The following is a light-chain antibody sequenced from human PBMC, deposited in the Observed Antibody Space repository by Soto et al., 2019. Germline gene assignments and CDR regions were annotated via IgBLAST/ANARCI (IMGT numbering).Light chain of an antibody. V-gene: IGKV3-20*01. CDR2: GAS. J-gene: IGKJ1*01. Sequence: ETVLTQSPGTLSLSPGERATLSCRASQTINSNYLAWYQQKPGQSPRVLMYGASSRATGIPDRFSGSGSGTDFTLTISRLEPEDFAVYYYQEYDNSPRTFGHGTNVEIK. CDR1: QTINSNY. CDR3: QEYDNSPRT.